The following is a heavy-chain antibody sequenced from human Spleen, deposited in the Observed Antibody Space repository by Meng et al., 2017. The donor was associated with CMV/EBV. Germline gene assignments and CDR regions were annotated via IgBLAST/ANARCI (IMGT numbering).Heavy chain of an antibody. CDR3: ARGVGSVVDYFDY. CDR1: GFTVSSNY. J-gene: IGHJ4*02. Sequence: GESLKISCAASGFTVSSNYMSWVRQAPGKGLEWVSVIYSGGSTYYADSVKGRFTISRDNSKNTLYLQMNSLRAEDTAVYYCARGVGSVVDYFDYWGQGALVTVSS. D-gene: IGHD2-15*01. V-gene: IGHV3-66*02. CDR2: IYSGGST.